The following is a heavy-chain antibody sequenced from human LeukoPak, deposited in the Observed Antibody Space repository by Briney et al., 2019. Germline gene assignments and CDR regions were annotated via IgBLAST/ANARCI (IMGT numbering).Heavy chain of an antibody. CDR1: GGSISSGGYS. J-gene: IGHJ5*02. CDR2: IYHSGST. V-gene: IGHV4-30-2*03. D-gene: IGHD3-3*01. Sequence: SQTLSLTCAVSGGSISSGGYSWSWIRQPPGTGLEWIGYIYHSGSTYYNPSLKSRVTISVDTSKNQFSLKLSSVTAADTAVYYCAILMTYYDFWSGQSPYNWFDPWGQGTLVTVSS. CDR3: AILMTYYDFWSGQSPYNWFDP.